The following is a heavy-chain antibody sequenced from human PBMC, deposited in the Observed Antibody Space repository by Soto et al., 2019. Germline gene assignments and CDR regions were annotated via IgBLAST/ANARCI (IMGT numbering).Heavy chain of an antibody. CDR2: IKSKTDGGTT. D-gene: IGHD2-15*01. CDR3: TTDFNWWSDY. J-gene: IGHJ4*02. CDR1: GGTCINAW. Sequence: PGGSLRHSCAASGGTCINAWMNWVRQAPGKGLEWVGRIKSKTDGGTTDYAAPVKGRFTISRDDSKNTLYLQMNSLKTEDTAVYYCTTDFNWWSDYWGQGTLVTVSS. V-gene: IGHV3-15*07.